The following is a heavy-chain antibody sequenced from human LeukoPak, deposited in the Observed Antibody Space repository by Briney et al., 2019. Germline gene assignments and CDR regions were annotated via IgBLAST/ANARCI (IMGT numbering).Heavy chain of an antibody. CDR2: IRSDGSNE. V-gene: IGHV3-30*02. CDR3: AKDQYYDFWSGTFDY. CDR1: GFTFSIYG. J-gene: IGHJ4*02. Sequence: GGSLRLSCAASGFTFSIYGMHWVRQAPGKGLEWVAFIRSDGSNEYYAESVKGRLTISRGNSKNTLYLQMNSLRAEDTAVYYCAKDQYYDFWSGTFDYWGQGTLVTVSS. D-gene: IGHD3-3*01.